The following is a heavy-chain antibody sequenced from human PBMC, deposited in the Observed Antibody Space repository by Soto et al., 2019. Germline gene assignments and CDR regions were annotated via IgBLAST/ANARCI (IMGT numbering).Heavy chain of an antibody. Sequence: GGSLRLSCAVSGFTFSSYGMHWVRQAPGKGLEWVAVTWYDGSNKYYADSVKGRFTISRDNSKNTLYLQMNSLRAEDTAVYYCARNGYHAIDYWGQRTLVTVSS. CDR3: ARNGYHAIDY. J-gene: IGHJ4*02. V-gene: IGHV3-33*01. CDR2: TWYDGSNK. D-gene: IGHD5-12*01. CDR1: GFTFSSYG.